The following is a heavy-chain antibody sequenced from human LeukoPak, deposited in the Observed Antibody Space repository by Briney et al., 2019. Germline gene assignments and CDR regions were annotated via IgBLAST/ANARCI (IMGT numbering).Heavy chain of an antibody. CDR3: AKDRDGSGSFGTYYFDY. CDR1: GFTFTTYW. Sequence: PGGSLRLSCAASGFTFTTYWMSWVRQAPGKGLEWVANIKQDGTEKYYVDSVEGRFTISRDNSKNTLYLQMNSLRAEDTAVYYCAKDRDGSGSFGTYYFDYWGQGTLVTVSS. CDR2: IKQDGTEK. J-gene: IGHJ4*02. V-gene: IGHV3-7*03. D-gene: IGHD3-10*01.